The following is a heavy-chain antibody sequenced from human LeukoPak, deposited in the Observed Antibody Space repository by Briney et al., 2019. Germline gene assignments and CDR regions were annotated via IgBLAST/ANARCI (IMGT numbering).Heavy chain of an antibody. CDR1: GFTFDDYA. CDR3: AKDIFSSLVPAAPLGWYYYCMDV. J-gene: IGHJ6*03. V-gene: IGHV3-9*03. Sequence: GGSLRLSCAASGFTFDDYAMHWVRQAPGKGLEWVSGISWNSGSIGYADSVKGRFTISRDNAKNSLYLQMNSLRAEDMALYYCAKDIFSSLVPAAPLGWYYYCMDVWGKGTTVTVSS. CDR2: ISWNSGSI. D-gene: IGHD2-2*01.